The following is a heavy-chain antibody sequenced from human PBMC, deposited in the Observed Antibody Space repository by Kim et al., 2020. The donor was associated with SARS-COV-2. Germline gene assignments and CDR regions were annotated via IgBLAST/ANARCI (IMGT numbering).Heavy chain of an antibody. D-gene: IGHD5-12*01. Sequence: SETLSLTCAVSGGSISSSNWWSWVRQPPGKGLEWIGEIYHSGSTNYNPSLKSRVTISVDKSKNQFSLKLSSVTAADTAVYYCARAQPLRGTVATTHYYYYYYMDVWGKGTTVTVSS. CDR1: GGSISSSNW. J-gene: IGHJ6*03. CDR3: ARAQPLRGTVATTHYYYYYYMDV. CDR2: IYHSGST. V-gene: IGHV4-4*02.